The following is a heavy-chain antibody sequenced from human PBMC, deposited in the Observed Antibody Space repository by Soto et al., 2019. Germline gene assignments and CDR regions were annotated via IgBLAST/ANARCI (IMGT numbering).Heavy chain of an antibody. Sequence: SETLSLTCAVYGGSFSGYYWSWIRQPPGKGLEWIGYIYYSGSTYYNPSLKSRVTISVDTSKNQFSLKLSSVTAADTAVYYCARGDECSGGSCYSATWFDPWGQGTLVTVSS. V-gene: IGHV4-34*09. CDR3: ARGDECSGGSCYSATWFDP. CDR2: IYYSGST. D-gene: IGHD2-15*01. J-gene: IGHJ5*02. CDR1: GGSFSGYY.